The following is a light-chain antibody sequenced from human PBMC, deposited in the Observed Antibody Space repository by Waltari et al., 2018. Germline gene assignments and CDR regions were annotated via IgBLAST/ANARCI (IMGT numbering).Light chain of an antibody. Sequence: QSVVTQPPSASGAPGQRVTISCSGSNSDTERNNECRYQHIPGLPPKLLTYKNNQRPSGVPDRFSGSKSGTSASLASSGLRSEDEADYFCAAWDHSLGGPVFGGGTKLTVL. CDR1: NSDTERNN. J-gene: IGLJ3*02. CDR3: AAWDHSLGGPV. V-gene: IGLV1-47*01. CDR2: KNN.